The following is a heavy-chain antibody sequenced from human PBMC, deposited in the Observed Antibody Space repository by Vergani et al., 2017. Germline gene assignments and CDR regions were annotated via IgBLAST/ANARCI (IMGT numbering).Heavy chain of an antibody. CDR3: ARVIVVVTAILDY. CDR1: GFTFSSYS. D-gene: IGHD2-21*02. J-gene: IGHJ4*02. CDR2: ISSSSSYI. Sequence: EVQLVESGGGLVKPGGSLRLSCAASGFTFSSYSMNWVRQAPGKGLEWVSSISSSSSYIYYADSVKGRFTISRDNAKNSLYLQMNSLRVEDTAVYYCARVIVVVTAILDYWGQGTLVTVSS. V-gene: IGHV3-21*01.